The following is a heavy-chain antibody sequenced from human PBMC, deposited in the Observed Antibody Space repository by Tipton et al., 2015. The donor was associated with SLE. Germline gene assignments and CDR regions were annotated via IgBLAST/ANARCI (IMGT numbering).Heavy chain of an antibody. CDR2: GPGST. CDR3: ARDYYGSLEN. J-gene: IGHJ4*02. CDR1: GDSISNYGSSF. Sequence: TLSLTCTVSGDSISNYGSSFLSWFRQAPGGGLEWIGYGPGSTDYTPSLKSRVTILVDTSKNQFSLKLNSGTAADTAVYYCARDYYGSLENWGQGTLVTVSS. D-gene: IGHD3-10*01. V-gene: IGHV4-4*08.